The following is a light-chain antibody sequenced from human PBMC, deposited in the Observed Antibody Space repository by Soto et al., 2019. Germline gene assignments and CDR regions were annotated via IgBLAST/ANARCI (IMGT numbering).Light chain of an antibody. Sequence: QSVLTQPASVSGSPGQSITISCTGTSSDVGGYNYVSWYQQHPGKAPKLMIYDVTNRPSGLSNRFSASKSGNTASLTISGLQAEDEADYYCCSYSSSSTRVFGTGTKVTVL. V-gene: IGLV2-14*01. CDR1: SSDVGGYNY. CDR3: CSYSSSSTRV. J-gene: IGLJ1*01. CDR2: DVT.